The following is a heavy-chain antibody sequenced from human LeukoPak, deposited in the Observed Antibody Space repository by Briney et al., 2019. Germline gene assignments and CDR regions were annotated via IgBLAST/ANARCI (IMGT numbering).Heavy chain of an antibody. CDR1: GFTFSSYG. V-gene: IGHV3-30*18. J-gene: IGHJ4*02. CDR2: ISYDGSNK. Sequence: PGRSLRLSCAASGFTFSSYGMHWVRQAPGKGLEGVAVISYDGSNKYYADSVKGRFTISRDNSKNTLYLQMNSLRAEDTAVYYCAKDGGSLMDYWGQGTLVTVSS. CDR3: AKDGGSLMDY. D-gene: IGHD1-26*01.